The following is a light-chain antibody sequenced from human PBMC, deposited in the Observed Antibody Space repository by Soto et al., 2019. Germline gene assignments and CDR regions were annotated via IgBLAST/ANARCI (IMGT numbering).Light chain of an antibody. J-gene: IGLJ2*01. CDR2: DVS. Sequence: QSALTQPASVSGSPGQSITISCTGTSSDVGGYNYVSWYQQHPGKAPKLMIYDVSNRPSGVSNRFSGSKSRNTASLTISGLQAEDEADYYCSSYTGSSTLVVFGGGTKLTVL. V-gene: IGLV2-14*01. CDR1: SSDVGGYNY. CDR3: SSYTGSSTLVV.